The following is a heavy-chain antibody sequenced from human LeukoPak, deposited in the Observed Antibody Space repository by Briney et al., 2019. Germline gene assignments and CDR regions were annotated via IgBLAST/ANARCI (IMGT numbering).Heavy chain of an antibody. V-gene: IGHV4-34*01. CDR3: ARGHIGDIVVVPAAMGYYYYYMDV. D-gene: IGHD2-2*01. CDR1: GGSFSGYY. Sequence: PSETLSLTWAVYGGSFSGYYWSWIRQPPGKGLEWIGEINHSGSTNYNPSPKSRVTISVDTSKNQFSLKLSSVTAADTAVYYCARGHIGDIVVVPAAMGYYYYYMDVWGKGTTVTVSS. J-gene: IGHJ6*03. CDR2: INHSGST.